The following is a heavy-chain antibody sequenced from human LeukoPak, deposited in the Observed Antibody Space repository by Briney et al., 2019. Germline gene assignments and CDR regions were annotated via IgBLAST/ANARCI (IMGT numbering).Heavy chain of an antibody. V-gene: IGHV3-30*18. CDR1: GFTFSSYG. J-gene: IGHJ4*02. CDR3: AKGDSSWYMDY. D-gene: IGHD6-13*01. Sequence: PGGSLRLSCAASGFTFSSYGMHWVRQAPGKGLEWVAVISYDGSNKYYADSVKGRFTISRDNSKNTLYLQMNSLRAEDTAVYYCAKGDSSWYMDYWGQGTLVTVSS. CDR2: ISYDGSNK.